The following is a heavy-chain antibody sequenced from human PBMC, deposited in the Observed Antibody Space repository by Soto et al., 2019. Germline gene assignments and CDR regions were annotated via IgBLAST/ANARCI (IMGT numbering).Heavy chain of an antibody. CDR1: GFTVSSNY. CDR2: IYSAGST. D-gene: IGHD6-19*01. CDR3: AGRVSRGWSLDY. Sequence: EVQLVESGGGLVQPGGSLRLSCAASGFTVSSNYMTWVRQAPGKGLEWVSVIYSAGSTYYTDSVKGRFTISRDNSKNTLYLKINGRGAEDTAVNFCAGRVSRGWSLDYWGREPWSPSPQ. V-gene: IGHV3-66*01. J-gene: IGHJ4*02.